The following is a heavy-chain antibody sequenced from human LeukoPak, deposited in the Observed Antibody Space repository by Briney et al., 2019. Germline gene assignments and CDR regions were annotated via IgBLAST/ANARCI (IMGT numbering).Heavy chain of an antibody. CDR1: GASICTSDFY. Sequence: KPSETLSLPCTVSGASICTSDFYGGWIRQPPGRGLEWIGSLYYGCSPLYNASLTSRVSMSVETSKNQFSLRLSSVTDADTAVYYCARVNDCSGSSCFSRWFDPWGQGTLITVSS. CDR3: ARVNDCSGSSCFSRWFDP. D-gene: IGHD2-15*01. J-gene: IGHJ5*02. V-gene: IGHV4-39*07. CDR2: LYYGCSP.